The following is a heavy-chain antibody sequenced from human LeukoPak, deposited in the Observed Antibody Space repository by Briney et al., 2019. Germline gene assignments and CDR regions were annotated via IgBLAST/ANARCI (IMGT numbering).Heavy chain of an antibody. CDR1: GXSFTSYW. D-gene: IGHD6-13*01. CDR3: ARHLDSSSDWFDP. J-gene: IGHJ5*02. Sequence: GESLKISCKGSGXSFTSYWISWVRQMPGKGLEWMGKIDPADSYINYSPSFQGHVTFSADKSISTAYLQWSSLKASDTAMYYCARHLDSSSDWFDPWGQGTLVTVSS. V-gene: IGHV5-10-1*01. CDR2: IDPADSYI.